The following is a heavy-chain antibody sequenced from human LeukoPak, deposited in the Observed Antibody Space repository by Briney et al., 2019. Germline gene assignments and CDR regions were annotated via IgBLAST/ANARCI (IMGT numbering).Heavy chain of an antibody. CDR1: GFTFRSYG. CDR3: AKNPEYSNGWAFDY. CDR2: IRYDGRNK. J-gene: IGHJ4*02. Sequence: GGSLRLSCAASGFTFRSYGMHWVRQAPGKGLEWVAFIRYDGRNKYYADSVKGRFTISRDNSKNTLYLQMNSLRPEDMAIYYCAKNPEYSNGWAFDYWGPGTLVTVSS. V-gene: IGHV3-30*02. D-gene: IGHD6-19*01.